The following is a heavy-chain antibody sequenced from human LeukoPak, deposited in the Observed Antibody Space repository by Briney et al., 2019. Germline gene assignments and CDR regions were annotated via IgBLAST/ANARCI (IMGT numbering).Heavy chain of an antibody. CDR1: GFTFSSYW. CDR3: AELGITMIGGV. V-gene: IGHV3-7*01. J-gene: IGHJ6*04. CDR2: IKKDGSEK. D-gene: IGHD3-10*02. Sequence: GGSLRLSCAASGFTFSSYWMSWARQAPGKGLEWVANIKKDGSEKYYVDSVKGRFTISRDNAKTSLYLQMNSLRAEDTAVYYCAELGITMIGGVWGKGTTVTISS.